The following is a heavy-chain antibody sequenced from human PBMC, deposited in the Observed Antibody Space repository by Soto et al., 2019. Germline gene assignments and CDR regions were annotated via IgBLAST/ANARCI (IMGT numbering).Heavy chain of an antibody. Sequence: ASVKVSCKASVYTFSSYYIHWVRQAPGQGLEWMGIINPSGGSTSYAQKFQGRVTMTRDTSTSTVYMEMSSLRSEDTAVYYCARVGLYDILTGYLMDVWGQGTTVTVSS. J-gene: IGHJ6*02. V-gene: IGHV1-46*01. CDR1: VYTFSSYY. CDR2: INPSGGST. D-gene: IGHD3-9*01. CDR3: ARVGLYDILTGYLMDV.